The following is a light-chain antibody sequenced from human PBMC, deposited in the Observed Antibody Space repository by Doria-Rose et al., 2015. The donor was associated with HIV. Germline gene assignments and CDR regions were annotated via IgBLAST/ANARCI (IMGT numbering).Light chain of an antibody. CDR3: HQYGTSWT. CDR1: QSFSSTY. V-gene: IGKV3-20*01. J-gene: IGKJ1*01. Sequence: EIVMTQSPGTLSLSPGERATLSCRASQSFSSTYLAWYQQKPCQAPSLLIYDGSTRATGIPDRFSASGSGTDFTLTINRLEPEDFAPYYCHQYGTSWTFGQGTKVEI. CDR2: DGS.